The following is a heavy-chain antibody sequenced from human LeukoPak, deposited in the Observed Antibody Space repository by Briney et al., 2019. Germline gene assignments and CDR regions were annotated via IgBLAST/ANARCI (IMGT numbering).Heavy chain of an antibody. CDR1: GGTFSSYA. CDR2: IIPIFGTA. D-gene: IGHD3-3*01. J-gene: IGHJ3*02. CDR3: ASTLPNYDFWSGYYIAFDI. V-gene: IGHV1-69*13. Sequence: ASVKVSCKASGGTFSSYAISWVRQAPGQGLEWMGGIIPIFGTANYAQKFQGRVTITADESTSTAYMELSSLRSEDTAVYYCASTLPNYDFWSGYYIAFDIWGQGTMVTVSS.